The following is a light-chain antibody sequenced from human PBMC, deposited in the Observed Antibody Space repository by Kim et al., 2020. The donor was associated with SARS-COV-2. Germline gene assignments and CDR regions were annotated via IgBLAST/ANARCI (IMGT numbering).Light chain of an antibody. V-gene: IGKV3-20*01. CDR2: AAT. CDR3: QQDDESRTFG. CDR1: QSVDSKF. J-gene: IGKJ2*03. Sequence: EFVLTQSPGTLSLSPGERATLSCRASQSVDSKFLAWYQQKTGQAPRLLIYAATSRASGIPDRFSGSGSGTDFTLTISRLEPEDFAVYYCQQDDESRTFGFGQGTKVDIK.